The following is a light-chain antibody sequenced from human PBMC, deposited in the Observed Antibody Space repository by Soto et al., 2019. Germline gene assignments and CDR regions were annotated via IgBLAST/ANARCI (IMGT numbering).Light chain of an antibody. CDR3: QQRSNRPPTWT. CDR1: QSISSS. CDR2: DAS. Sequence: EIVLTQSPAHLSLSAGERAALACGASQSISSSLAWYQQKPGQAPRLLMYDASNRATGIAARFSGSGSGTGITLTISSLEPADFTVYYWQQRSNRPPTWTFGQGTKVYIK. V-gene: IGKV3-11*01. J-gene: IGKJ1*01.